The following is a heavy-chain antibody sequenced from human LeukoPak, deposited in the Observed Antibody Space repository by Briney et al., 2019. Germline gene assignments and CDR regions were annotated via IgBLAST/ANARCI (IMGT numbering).Heavy chain of an antibody. J-gene: IGHJ3*02. CDR2: IKGKSAGCTT. D-gene: IGHD2-15*01. CDR3: SWLYSDAFNI. V-gene: IGHV3-15*01. CDR1: GVPFNNAW. Sequence: GGSLRLSCAVSGVPFNNAWMSWVRQAPGKGLEWVGRIKGKSAGCTTDYAAPVKGRFTILKDDSENTLYLQMNSLTTEDTAVYYCSWLYSDAFNIWGQGTMVTVSS.